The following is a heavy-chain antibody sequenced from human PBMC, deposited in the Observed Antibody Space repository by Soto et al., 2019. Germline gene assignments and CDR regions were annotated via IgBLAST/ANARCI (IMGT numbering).Heavy chain of an antibody. CDR1: GYTFTSYG. J-gene: IGHJ5*02. D-gene: IGHD2-15*01. CDR2: ISAYNGNT. Sequence: ASVKVSCKASGYTFTSYGISWVRQAPGQGLEWMGWISAYNGNTNYAQKLQGRVTMTTDTSTSTAYMELRSLRSDDTAVYYCARAQPYFSGGSCYSTHCFDPWGQGPLVTVSP. CDR3: ARAQPYFSGGSCYSTHCFDP. V-gene: IGHV1-18*01.